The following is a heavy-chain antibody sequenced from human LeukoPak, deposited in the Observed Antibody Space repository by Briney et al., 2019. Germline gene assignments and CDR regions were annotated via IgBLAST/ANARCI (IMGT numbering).Heavy chain of an antibody. CDR2: IYGSGST. D-gene: IGHD6-19*01. J-gene: IGHJ4*02. V-gene: IGHV4-59*11. CDR1: GDSLSSHY. Sequence: SETLSLTCTVSGDSLSSHYWSWIRQPPGKGLEWIGYIYGSGSTNYNPSLKSRVTISVDTSKNQFSLKLSSVTAADTAVYYCASGYSSGWFSYWGQGTLVTVSS. CDR3: ASGYSSGWFSY.